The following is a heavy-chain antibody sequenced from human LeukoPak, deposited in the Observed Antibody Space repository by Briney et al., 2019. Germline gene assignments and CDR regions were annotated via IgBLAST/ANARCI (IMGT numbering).Heavy chain of an antibody. CDR2: ITGSGDST. CDR1: GFIFRNYA. V-gene: IGHV3-23*01. J-gene: IGHJ4*02. D-gene: IGHD3-9*01. CDR3: ARWGDYDILTGYYVSDF. Sequence: GGSLRLSCAASGFIFRNYAMSWVRQAPGRGLEWVSAITGSGDSTYYADSVKGRFTISRDNSKNTLYVEMNTLRAEDTAVYYCARWGDYDILTGYYVSDFWGQGTLVTVSS.